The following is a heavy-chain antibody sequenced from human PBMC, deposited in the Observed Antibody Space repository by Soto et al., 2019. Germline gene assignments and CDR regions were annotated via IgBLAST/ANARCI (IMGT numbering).Heavy chain of an antibody. V-gene: IGHV1-58*02. D-gene: IGHD4-17*01. CDR3: ARLSDYPYYYYYGMDV. J-gene: IGHJ6*02. Sequence: SVKVSCKASEFTFTNSAMQWVRQARGQSLEWIGWIVVGSGNTNYAPKFQDRVTITRDMSTSTAYMELRSLRSDDTAVYYCARLSDYPYYYYYGMDVWGQGTTVTVSS. CDR1: EFTFTNSA. CDR2: IVVGSGNT.